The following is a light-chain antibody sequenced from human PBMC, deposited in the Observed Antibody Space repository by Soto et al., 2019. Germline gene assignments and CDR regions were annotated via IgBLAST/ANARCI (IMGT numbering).Light chain of an antibody. Sequence: DIQMTQSPSTLSGSVGDRVTITCRASQTISSWLAWYQQKPGKAPKLLIYKASTLKSGVPSRFSGSGSGTEFTLTISSLQPDDFATYYCQQCNSYPWTFGQGTKVDSK. V-gene: IGKV1-5*03. CDR2: KAS. CDR1: QTISSW. J-gene: IGKJ1*01. CDR3: QQCNSYPWT.